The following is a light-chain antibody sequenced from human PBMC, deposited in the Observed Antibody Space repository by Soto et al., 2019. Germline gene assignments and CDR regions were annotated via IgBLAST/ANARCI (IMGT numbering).Light chain of an antibody. CDR1: SSDIGSYDL. J-gene: IGLJ3*02. CDR2: EVN. V-gene: IGLV2-23*02. Sequence: HSVLTQPASVSGSPGQSITISCTGTSSDIGSYDLVSWYRQHPGKAPKLIIYEVNKRPSGVSNRFSASKSGNTASLTISGLQAEDEADYYCRSFAGSPWVFGGGTQLTVL. CDR3: RSFAGSPWV.